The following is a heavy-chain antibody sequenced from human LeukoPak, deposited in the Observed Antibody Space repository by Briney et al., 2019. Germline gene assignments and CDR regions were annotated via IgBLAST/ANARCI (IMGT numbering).Heavy chain of an antibody. D-gene: IGHD6-19*01. Sequence: SETLSLTCTVSGGSISSSSYYWGWIRQPPGKGLEWIESIYYSGSTYYNPSLKSRVTISVDTSKNQFSLKLSSVTAADTAVYYCARQKGYSSGWYFDYWGQGTLVIVSS. V-gene: IGHV4-39*01. J-gene: IGHJ4*02. CDR3: ARQKGYSSGWYFDY. CDR1: GGSISSSSYY. CDR2: IYYSGST.